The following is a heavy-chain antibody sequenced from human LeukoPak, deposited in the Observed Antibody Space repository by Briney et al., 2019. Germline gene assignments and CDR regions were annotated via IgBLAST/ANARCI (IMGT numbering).Heavy chain of an antibody. D-gene: IGHD6-13*01. CDR3: AREGYSSSDFDY. CDR2: ISSSSSYI. V-gene: IGHV3-21*01. Sequence: GGSLRLSCAASGYTFSSYSMNWVRQAPGKGLEWVSSISSSSSYIYYADSVKGRFTISRDNAKNSLYLQMNSLRAEDTAVYYCAREGYSSSDFDYWGQGTLVTVSS. CDR1: GYTFSSYS. J-gene: IGHJ4*02.